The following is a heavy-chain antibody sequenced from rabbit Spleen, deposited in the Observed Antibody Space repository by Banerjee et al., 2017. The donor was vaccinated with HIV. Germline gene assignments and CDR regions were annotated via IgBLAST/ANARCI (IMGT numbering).Heavy chain of an antibody. J-gene: IGHJ4*01. CDR2: INIVTGKC. CDR3: ARDLGGVIGWNFKL. CDR1: GVSFSDKDV. V-gene: IGHV1S45*01. Sequence: QEQLEESGGGLVQPEGSLKLTCTASGVSFSDKDVMCWVRQAPGKGLVWITCINIVTGKCGYASWAKGRFTISRTASTTVKLQMTSLTAADTATYFCARDLGGVIGWNFKLLGPGSLVTVS. D-gene: IGHD1-1*01.